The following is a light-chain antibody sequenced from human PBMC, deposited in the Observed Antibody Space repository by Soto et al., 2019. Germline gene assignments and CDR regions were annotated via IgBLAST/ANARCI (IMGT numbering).Light chain of an antibody. CDR3: SSYTSSSTLV. V-gene: IGLV2-14*01. CDR2: EVS. CDR1: SSDVGGYND. Sequence: QSALTQPASGSGSPGQSITISCTGTSSDVGGYNDVSWYQQHPGKAPKLMIYEVSNRPSGVSNRFSGSKSGNTASLTISGLQAEDEADYYCSSYTSSSTLVFGAGTKVTVL. J-gene: IGLJ1*01.